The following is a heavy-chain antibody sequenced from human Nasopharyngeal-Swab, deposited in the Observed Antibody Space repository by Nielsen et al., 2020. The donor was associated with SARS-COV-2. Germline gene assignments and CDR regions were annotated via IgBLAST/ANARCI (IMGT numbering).Heavy chain of an antibody. CDR2: IYYSGST. D-gene: IGHD6-13*01. V-gene: IGHV4-39*01. Sequence: RQAPGKGLEWIESIYYSGSTYYNPSLKSRVTISVDTSKNQFSLKLSSVTAADTAVYYCARHGRPYSSSWYSNTGQSIDYWGQGTLVTVSS. CDR3: ARHGRPYSSSWYSNTGQSIDY. J-gene: IGHJ4*02.